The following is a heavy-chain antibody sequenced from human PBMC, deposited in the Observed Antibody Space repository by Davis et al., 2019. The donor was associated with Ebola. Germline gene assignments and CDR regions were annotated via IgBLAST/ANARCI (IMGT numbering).Heavy chain of an antibody. CDR1: GFTVSSNY. CDR3: TTTTVTTDY. Sequence: GESLKISCAASGFTVSSNYMSWVRQAPGKGLEWVSVIYSGGSTYYADSVKGRFTISRHNSKNTLYLQMNSLKTEDTAVYYCTTTTVTTDYWGQGTLVTVSS. J-gene: IGHJ4*02. V-gene: IGHV3-53*01. D-gene: IGHD4-17*01. CDR2: IYSGGST.